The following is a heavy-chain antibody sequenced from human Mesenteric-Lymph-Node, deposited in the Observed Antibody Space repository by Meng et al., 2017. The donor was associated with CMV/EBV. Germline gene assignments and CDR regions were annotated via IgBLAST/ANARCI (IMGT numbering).Heavy chain of an antibody. Sequence: GESLKISCAASGFTFSSYGMHRVRQAPGKGLEWVAFIRYDGSNKYYADSVKGRFTISRDNSKNTLYLQMNSLRSEDTAVYYCARPACGSTSCYYFDYWGQGTLVTVSS. V-gene: IGHV3-30*02. D-gene: IGHD2-2*01. CDR2: IRYDGSNK. J-gene: IGHJ4*02. CDR1: GFTFSSYG. CDR3: ARPACGSTSCYYFDY.